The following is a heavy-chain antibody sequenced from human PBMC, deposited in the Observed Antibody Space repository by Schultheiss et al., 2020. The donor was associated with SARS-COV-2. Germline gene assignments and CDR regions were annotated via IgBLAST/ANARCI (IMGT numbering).Heavy chain of an antibody. V-gene: IGHV3-23*01. CDR3: AKSRIMATYYYYGMDV. CDR1: GFDLRVYA. J-gene: IGHJ6*02. Sequence: GESLKISCAASGFDLRVYAMTWVRQAPGKRLEWVSSFGGPGAGAHYADSVKGRFTVSKDNSKNALLLQMNSLRAEDTAIYYCAKSRIMATYYYYGMDVWGQGTTVTVSS. CDR2: FGGPGAGA. D-gene: IGHD2-8*01.